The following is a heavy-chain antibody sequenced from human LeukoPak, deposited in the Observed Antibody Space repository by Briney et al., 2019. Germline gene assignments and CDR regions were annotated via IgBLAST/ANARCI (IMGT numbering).Heavy chain of an antibody. CDR1: GFSFTTYW. Sequence: GGSLRLSCAASGFSFTTYWMSWVRQAPGKGLEWVANIKQDGTEKYYVDSVKGRFTISRDNAKNSLYLQMNSLRVEDTAVYYCAKLAKYFYGSETYFFEHWGQGSPVTASS. J-gene: IGHJ4*02. CDR2: IKQDGTEK. CDR3: AKLAKYFYGSETYFFEH. V-gene: IGHV3-7*01. D-gene: IGHD3-10*01.